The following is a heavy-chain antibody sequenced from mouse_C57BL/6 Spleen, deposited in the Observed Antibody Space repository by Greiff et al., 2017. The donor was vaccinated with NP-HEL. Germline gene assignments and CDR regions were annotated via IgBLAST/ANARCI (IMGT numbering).Heavy chain of an antibody. Sequence: EVKLLESGGGLVQPGGSLKLSCAASGIDFSRYWMSWVRRAPGKGLEWIGEINPDSSTINYAPSLKDKFIISRDNAKNTLYLQMSKVRSEDTALYYCARPGDYGQYYYAMDYWGQGTSVTVSS. CDR1: GIDFSRYW. CDR3: ARPGDYGQYYYAMDY. CDR2: INPDSSTI. J-gene: IGHJ4*01. D-gene: IGHD2-4*01. V-gene: IGHV4-1*01.